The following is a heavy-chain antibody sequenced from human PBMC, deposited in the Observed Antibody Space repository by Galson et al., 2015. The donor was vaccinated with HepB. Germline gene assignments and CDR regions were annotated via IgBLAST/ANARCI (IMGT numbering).Heavy chain of an antibody. Sequence: SVKVSCKASGYTFTSYGVTWVRQAPGQGLEWMGWITAYNGNTNYAQKFQGRVTMTTDTSTNTAYMELRSLRFDDTAVYYCARRALGYYDTAGYPGWFDPWGQRTLVTVSS. CDR3: ARRALGYYDTAGYPGWFDP. CDR1: GYTFTSYG. D-gene: IGHD3-22*01. J-gene: IGHJ5*02. CDR2: ITAYNGNT. V-gene: IGHV1-18*01.